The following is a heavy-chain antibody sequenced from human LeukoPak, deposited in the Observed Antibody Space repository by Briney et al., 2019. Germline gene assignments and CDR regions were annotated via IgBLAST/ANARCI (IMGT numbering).Heavy chain of an antibody. CDR3: ARDQEDSGTDY. CDR2: IYYSGTT. V-gene: IGHV4-31*03. D-gene: IGHD3-10*01. Sequence: TLSLTCTVSGGSISSGDYYWSWIRQHPGKGLEWIGYIYYSGTTYYNPSLKSRVTISLDTSKNQFSLKLSSVTAADTAVYYCARDQEDSGTDYWGQGTLGTVSS. CDR1: GGSISSGDYY. J-gene: IGHJ4*02.